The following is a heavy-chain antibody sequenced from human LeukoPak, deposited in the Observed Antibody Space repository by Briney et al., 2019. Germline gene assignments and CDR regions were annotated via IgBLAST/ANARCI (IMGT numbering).Heavy chain of an antibody. CDR2: IYYSGST. D-gene: IGHD5-24*01. V-gene: IGHV4-59*01. J-gene: IGHJ4*02. CDR3: ARGSGWLQLTYFDY. Sequence: PSETLSLTCTVSGGSISSYYWSWIRQPPGKGLEWVGYIYYSGSTNYNHSLKTRVTISEDTSKNQFSLQLSSVPAADTSVYYCARGSGWLQLTYFDYWGQGTLVTVSS. CDR1: GGSISSYY.